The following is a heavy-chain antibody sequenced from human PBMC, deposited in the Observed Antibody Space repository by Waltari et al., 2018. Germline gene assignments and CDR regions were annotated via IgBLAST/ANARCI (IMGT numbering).Heavy chain of an antibody. D-gene: IGHD4-17*01. CDR2: ISGTGENT. V-gene: IGHV3-23*01. J-gene: IGHJ4*02. CDR3: ARDPLNDYGGWDDY. CDR1: GVIFRSNA. Sequence: EVELLESGGTLVQPGGSLRVSCAASGVIFRSNAFSWVRQAPGKGLEWVSFISGTGENTYYAESVKGRFTISRDNSKNTVFLQMNNLRVDDTAIYYCARDPLNDYGGWDDYWGQGTLVTVSS.